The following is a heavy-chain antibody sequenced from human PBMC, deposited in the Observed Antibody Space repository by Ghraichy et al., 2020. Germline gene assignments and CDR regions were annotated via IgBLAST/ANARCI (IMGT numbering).Heavy chain of an antibody. Sequence: AGSLSLTCTVSGGSVGGYYWSWIRQPPGKGLEWLGYIYYSGRTNYNPSLQSRVTISLDTSKKEISLKVTSVTAADTATYYCAAAVVTPPLFEFWGQGTLGTVSS. D-gene: IGHD4-23*01. V-gene: IGHV4-59*02. CDR3: AAAVVTPPLFEF. CDR1: GGSVGGYY. CDR2: IYYSGRT. J-gene: IGHJ4*02.